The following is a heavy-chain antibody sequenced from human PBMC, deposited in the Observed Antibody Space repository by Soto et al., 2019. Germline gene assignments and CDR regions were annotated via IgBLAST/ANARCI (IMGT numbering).Heavy chain of an antibody. V-gene: IGHV1-69*01. D-gene: IGHD5-12*01. CDR3: ARLSGYAPKSYCGMDV. CDR1: GGTFSSYA. Sequence: QVQLVQSGAEVKKPGSSVKVSCKASGGTFSSYAISWVRQAPGQGLEWMGGIIPIFGTANYAQKFQGRVTITADEATSTASMELSSRRSEDTAVYYCARLSGYAPKSYCGMDVWGQGTTVTVSS. J-gene: IGHJ6*02. CDR2: IIPIFGTA.